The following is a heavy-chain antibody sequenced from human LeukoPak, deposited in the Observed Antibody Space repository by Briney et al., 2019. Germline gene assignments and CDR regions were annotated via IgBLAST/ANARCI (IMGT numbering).Heavy chain of an antibody. CDR2: ISPDGSTI. V-gene: IGHV3-74*01. CDR3: ARLRHSSSWFWFDP. CDR1: GFTFSGYW. Sequence: GGSLRLSCEASGFTFSGYWMHWVRQAPGKGLVWVSRISPDGSTISYADSVKGRFTISRDNAKNSLYLQMNSLRAEDTAVYYCARLRHSSSWFWFDPWGQGTLVTVSS. J-gene: IGHJ5*02. D-gene: IGHD6-13*01.